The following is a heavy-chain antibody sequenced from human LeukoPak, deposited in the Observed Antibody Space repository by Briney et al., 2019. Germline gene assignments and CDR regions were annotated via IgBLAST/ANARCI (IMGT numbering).Heavy chain of an antibody. Sequence: PGGSLRLSCAASGFTVSSNYMSWVRQAPGKGLEWVAVIWFDGSDKYYADSVKGRFTISRDNSKNTLYLQMNSLRAEDTAVYYCARDGYSGYDFYFDYWGQGSLVTVSS. CDR3: ARDGYSGYDFYFDY. CDR2: IWFDGSDK. D-gene: IGHD5-12*01. CDR1: GFTVSSNY. J-gene: IGHJ4*02. V-gene: IGHV3-33*08.